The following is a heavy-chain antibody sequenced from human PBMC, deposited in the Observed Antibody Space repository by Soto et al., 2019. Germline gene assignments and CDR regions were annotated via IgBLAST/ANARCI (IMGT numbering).Heavy chain of an antibody. J-gene: IGHJ4*02. CDR2: INTDGSST. Sequence: EVQLVESGGRLVQPGGSLRLSCAASGFTFSSYWIHWVRQAPGKGLVWVSRINTDGSSTDYADSVKGRFTISRDNARNTLYLQMNSLSAEDTAVYYCAKREGDTYGFLHWGQGTLVTVSS. D-gene: IGHD5-18*01. CDR1: GFTFSSYW. V-gene: IGHV3-74*01. CDR3: AKREGDTYGFLH.